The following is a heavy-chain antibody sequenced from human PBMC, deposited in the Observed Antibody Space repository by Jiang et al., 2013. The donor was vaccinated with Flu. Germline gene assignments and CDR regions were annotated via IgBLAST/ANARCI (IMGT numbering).Heavy chain of an antibody. D-gene: IGHD2-8*01. V-gene: IGHV3-15*01. CDR1: GFTFSNAW. Sequence: VQLLESGGGLVKPGGSLRLSCAASGFTFSNAWMSWVRQAPGKGLEWVGRIKSKTDGGTTDYAAPVKGRFTISRDDSKNTLYLQMNSLKTEDTAVYYCTRVYAIPYATLGFDPWGQGTLVTVSS. J-gene: IGHJ5*02. CDR3: TRVYAIPYATLGFDP. CDR2: IKSKTDGGTT.